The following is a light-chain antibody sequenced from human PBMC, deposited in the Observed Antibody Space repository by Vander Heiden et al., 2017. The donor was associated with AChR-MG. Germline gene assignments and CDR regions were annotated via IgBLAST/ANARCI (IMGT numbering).Light chain of an antibody. V-gene: IGLV1-40*01. Sequence: QSVLTQPPPVSGAPGQRVPIPCTGSSSNIGAGFDVHWYQKLPGTPPKLLIYGNINRPSGVPDRFSASKSGTSASLAITGLQAEDEADYYCQSFDTSLRGSIFGGGTKLTVL. J-gene: IGLJ2*01. CDR2: GNI. CDR3: QSFDTSLRGSI. CDR1: SSNIGAGFD.